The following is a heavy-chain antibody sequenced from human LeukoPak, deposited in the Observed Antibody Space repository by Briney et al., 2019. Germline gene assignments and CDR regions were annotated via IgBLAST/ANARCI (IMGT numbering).Heavy chain of an antibody. CDR3: ARSDGGFDP. V-gene: IGHV4-59*01. CDR2: IYYSGIT. CDR1: GGSISSYY. D-gene: IGHD2-21*02. J-gene: IGHJ5*02. Sequence: SETLSLTCTVSGGSISSYYWSWIRQPPRQGLEWIAYIYYSGITNYNPSLNSRVTISVDTSKNQFSLKLSSVTAADTAVYYCARSDGGFDPWGQGTLVTVSS.